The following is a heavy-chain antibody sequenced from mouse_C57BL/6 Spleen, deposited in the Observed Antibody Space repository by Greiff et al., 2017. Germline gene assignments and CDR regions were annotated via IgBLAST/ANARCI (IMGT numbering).Heavy chain of an antibody. CDR2: FHPYNDDT. CDR3: ARSYYYYGSPYFDY. Sequence: QVQLKESGAELVKPGASVKMSCKASGYTFTTYPIEWMKQNHGKSLEWIGNFHPYNDDTKYNEKFKGKATLTVEKSSSTVYLELSRLTSDDSAVYYGARSYYYYGSPYFDYWGQGTTLTVSS. J-gene: IGHJ2*01. V-gene: IGHV1-47*01. CDR1: GYTFTTYP. D-gene: IGHD1-1*01.